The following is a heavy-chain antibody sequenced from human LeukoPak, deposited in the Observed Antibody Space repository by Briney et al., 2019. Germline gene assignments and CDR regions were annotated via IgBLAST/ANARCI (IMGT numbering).Heavy chain of an antibody. CDR3: ARKGNGALDI. V-gene: IGHV3-23*01. CDR2: ISDIGAST. J-gene: IGHJ3*02. Sequence: PGGSLRLSCAPSGFTFSNYAMSWVRQAPGKGLEWVSDISDIGASTNYVGSVKGRFIIARDNSKNMLYMQMNSLRDEDTAVYYCARKGNGALDIWGQGTMVTVTS. CDR1: GFTFSNYA. D-gene: IGHD1-1*01.